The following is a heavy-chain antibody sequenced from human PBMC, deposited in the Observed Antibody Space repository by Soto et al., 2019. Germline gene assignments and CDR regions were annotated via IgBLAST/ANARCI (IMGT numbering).Heavy chain of an antibody. CDR2: ISGSGGST. CDR3: AKQLYYDFWSGYSRHYYGMDV. J-gene: IGHJ6*02. D-gene: IGHD3-3*01. Sequence: GGSLRLSCAASGFTFSSYAMSWVRQAPGKGLEWVSAISGSGGSTYYADSVKGRFTISRDNSKNTLYLQMNSLRAEDTAVYYCAKQLYYDFWSGYSRHYYGMDVWGQGTTVTVSS. V-gene: IGHV3-23*01. CDR1: GFTFSSYA.